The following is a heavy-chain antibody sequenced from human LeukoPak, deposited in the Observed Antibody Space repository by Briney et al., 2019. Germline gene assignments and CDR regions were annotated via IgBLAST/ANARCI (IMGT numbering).Heavy chain of an antibody. D-gene: IGHD3-3*01. CDR2: IIPIFGTA. CDR3: ARGELRFLEWLWIDP. V-gene: IGHV1-69*13. CDR1: GGTFISYA. Sequence: SVKVSCKASGGTFISYAISWVRQAPGQGLEWMGGIIPIFGTANYAQKLQGRVTITADESTSTAYMELSSLRSEDTAVYYCARGELRFLEWLWIDPWGQGTLVTVSS. J-gene: IGHJ5*02.